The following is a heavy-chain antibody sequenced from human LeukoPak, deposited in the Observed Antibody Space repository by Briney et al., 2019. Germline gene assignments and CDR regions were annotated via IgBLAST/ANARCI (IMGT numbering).Heavy chain of an antibody. CDR1: GFTFSSYW. D-gene: IGHD3-3*01. CDR3: ARVSAEWLLFY. J-gene: IGHJ4*02. CDR2: IKQDGGEK. Sequence: GGSLRLSCAASGFTFSSYWMTWVRQAPGKGLEWVANIKQDGGEKYYLDSVKGRVTISRDNAKNSLYLQMNSLRAEDTAVYYCARVSAEWLLFYWGQGTLVTVSS. V-gene: IGHV3-7*01.